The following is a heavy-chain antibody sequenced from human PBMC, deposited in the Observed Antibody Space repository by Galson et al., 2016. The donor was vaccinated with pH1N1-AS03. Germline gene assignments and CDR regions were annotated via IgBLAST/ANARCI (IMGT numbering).Heavy chain of an antibody. CDR1: DDTFNSHG. J-gene: IGHJ6*02. CDR3: ARGRGYDISTGYPGYLHYYVMDV. CDR2: INPSGGST. V-gene: IGHV1-46*02. D-gene: IGHD3-9*01. Sequence: SVKVSCKASDDTFNSHGISWVRQAPGQGLEWMGVINPSGGSTTYTQRFQGRVTLTRDTSTSTVYMDLSSLRSEDTAVYFCARGRGYDISTGYPGYLHYYVMDVWSQGTTVTVSS.